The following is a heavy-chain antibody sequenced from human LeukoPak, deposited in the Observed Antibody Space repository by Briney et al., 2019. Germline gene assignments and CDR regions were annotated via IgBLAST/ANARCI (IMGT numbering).Heavy chain of an antibody. CDR3: ARDLYSSGWSLADY. D-gene: IGHD6-19*01. Sequence: ASVKVSCKASGYTFTSYGISWVRQAPGQGLEWRGWINAYNGNTNYAQKLQGRVTMTTDTSTSTAYMELRSLRSDDTAVYYCARDLYSSGWSLADYWGQGTLVTVSS. V-gene: IGHV1-18*01. J-gene: IGHJ4*02. CDR1: GYTFTSYG. CDR2: INAYNGNT.